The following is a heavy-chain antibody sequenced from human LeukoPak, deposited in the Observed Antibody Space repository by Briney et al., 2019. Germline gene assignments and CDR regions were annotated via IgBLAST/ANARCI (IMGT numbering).Heavy chain of an antibody. V-gene: IGHV3-30*18. CDR2: ISSTGNKE. CDR1: GFTFGSFA. J-gene: IGHJ4*02. CDR3: AKDGLFSIPAAAAYAQPDY. Sequence: GSLRLSCAASGFTFGSFAMHWVRQAPGKGLAWVAVISSTGNKEYYADSVKGRFTISRDNSRNTVYLQMNNLTPEDTAVYYCAKDGLFSIPAAAAYAQPDYWGQGTLVTVSS. D-gene: IGHD6-13*01.